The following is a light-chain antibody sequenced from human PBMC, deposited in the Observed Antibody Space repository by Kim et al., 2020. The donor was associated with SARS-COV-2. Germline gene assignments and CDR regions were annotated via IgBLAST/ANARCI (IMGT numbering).Light chain of an antibody. J-gene: IGKJ2*01. Sequence: PGGRATLSCRASQSVDSSYLAWYQQKPGQAPRLLIHAASSRATGIPDRFSGSGAGTDFTLTISRLEPEDFAVYYCHQYGTSPMYTFGQGTKL. V-gene: IGKV3-20*01. CDR2: AAS. CDR3: HQYGTSPMYT. CDR1: QSVDSSY.